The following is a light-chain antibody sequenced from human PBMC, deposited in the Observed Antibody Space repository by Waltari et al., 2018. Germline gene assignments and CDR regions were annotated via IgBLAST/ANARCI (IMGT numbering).Light chain of an antibody. V-gene: IGKV3-11*01. J-gene: IGKJ1*01. CDR1: QSVSSY. CDR3: QQRSNWPRWT. Sequence: EIVLTQSPATLSLSPGARAPLSCRASQSVSSYLAWYQQKPGQAPRLLIYDASNRATGIPARFSGSGSGTDFTLTISSLEPEDFAVYYCQQRSNWPRWTFGQGTKVEIK. CDR2: DAS.